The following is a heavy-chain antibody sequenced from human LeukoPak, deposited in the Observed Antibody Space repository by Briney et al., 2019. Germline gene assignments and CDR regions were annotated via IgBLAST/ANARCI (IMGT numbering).Heavy chain of an antibody. CDR1: GYTFTSYD. J-gene: IGHJ4*02. CDR3: ARSPVGVRKKHDF. Sequence: GASVKVSCKASGYTFTSYDINWVRQATGQGLEWMGWMNPTSGHTGYAQNFQGRVTTTRDTSTSTAYMELNSLTSEDTAVYYCARSPVGVRKKHDFWGQGTLVIVSS. V-gene: IGHV1-8*01. D-gene: IGHD3-10*01. CDR2: MNPTSGHT.